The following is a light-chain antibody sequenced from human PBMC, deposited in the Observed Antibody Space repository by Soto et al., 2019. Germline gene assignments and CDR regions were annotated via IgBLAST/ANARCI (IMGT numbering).Light chain of an antibody. CDR2: GNN. CDR1: SSNIGSNS. CDR3: AAWDDSLTGLYV. V-gene: IGLV1-44*01. J-gene: IGLJ1*01. Sequence: QSVLTQPPSVSGTPGPRVTISCSGSSSNIGSNSVEWYQQLPGTAPKLLIYGNNQRPSGVPDRFSGSKAGTSASLAISGLQSGDEAEYFCAAWDDSLTGLYVFGTGTKLTVL.